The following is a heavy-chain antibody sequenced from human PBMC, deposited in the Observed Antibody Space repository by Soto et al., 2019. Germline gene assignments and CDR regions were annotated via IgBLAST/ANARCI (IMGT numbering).Heavy chain of an antibody. V-gene: IGHV5-10-1*01. CDR3: ARHTRNTKTYYHYCMDF. CDR1: GYSFTSYW. Sequence: GESLKISCKGSGYSFTSYWISWVRQMPGKGLEWMGRIDPSDSYTNYSPSFQGHVTISADKSISTAYLQWSSLKASDTAMYYCARHTRNTKTYYHYCMDFCDPGTTVTVSS. CDR2: IDPSDSYT. J-gene: IGHJ6*02. D-gene: IGHD3-3*01.